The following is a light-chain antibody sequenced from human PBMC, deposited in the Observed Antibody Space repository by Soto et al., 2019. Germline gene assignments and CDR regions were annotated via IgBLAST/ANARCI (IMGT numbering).Light chain of an antibody. CDR2: AAS. J-gene: IGKJ5*01. CDR3: QKYNSAFSIT. Sequence: DIQMTQSPASLSSSVVDVFTISFQASQGISNYLAWYQQKPGKVPKLLIYAASTLQSGVPSRFSGSGSGTDFTLTISSLQPEDVATYYCQKYNSAFSITVGQGTRLEIK. CDR1: QGISNY. V-gene: IGKV1-27*01.